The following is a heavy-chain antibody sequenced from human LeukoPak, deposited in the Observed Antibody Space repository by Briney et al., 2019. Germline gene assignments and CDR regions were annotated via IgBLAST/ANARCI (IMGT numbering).Heavy chain of an antibody. CDR3: AREMGVVTAHGIDV. D-gene: IGHD4-23*01. CDR2: IYYSGST. Sequence: SETLSLTCIVSGGSISSISSNNYHWGWIRQPPGKGLEWIGSIYYSGSTYYNPSLKSRATISVDTSKNQFSLKLSSVTAADTALYYCAREMGVVTAHGIDVWGQGTTVTVSS. J-gene: IGHJ6*02. CDR1: GGSISSISSNNYH. V-gene: IGHV4-39*02.